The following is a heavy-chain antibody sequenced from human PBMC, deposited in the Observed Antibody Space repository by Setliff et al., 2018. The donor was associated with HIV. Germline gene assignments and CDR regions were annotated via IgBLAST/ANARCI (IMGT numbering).Heavy chain of an antibody. CDR2: INHSGTT. CDR3: AGENPDGWLHHYTDV. D-gene: IGHD2-15*01. CDR1: GGSFSDYY. V-gene: IGHV4-34*01. Sequence: PSETLSLTCTVSGGSFSDYYWSWIRQPPGKGLEWIGGINHSGTTNSNPSLKSRVTISVDTSKNQFSLRLTSVTAADTAVYYCAGENPDGWLHHYTDVWGKGTTVTVS. J-gene: IGHJ6*03.